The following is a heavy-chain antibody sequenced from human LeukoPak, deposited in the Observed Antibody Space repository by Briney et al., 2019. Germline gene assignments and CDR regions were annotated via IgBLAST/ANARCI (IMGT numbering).Heavy chain of an antibody. D-gene: IGHD3-22*01. V-gene: IGHV3-23*01. Sequence: PGGSLRLSCAASGFTFSSYAMSWVRQAPGKGLEWVSTISGSGGSTYYADSVKGRFTISRDNSKNTLYLQMNSLRAEDTAVYYCAKGVTKYYYDSSGYRHWGQGTLVTVSS. CDR3: AKGVTKYYYDSSGYRH. CDR1: GFTFSSYA. J-gene: IGHJ4*02. CDR2: ISGSGGST.